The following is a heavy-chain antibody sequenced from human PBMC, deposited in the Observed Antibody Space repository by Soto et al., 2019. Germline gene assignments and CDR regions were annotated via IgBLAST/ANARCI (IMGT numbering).Heavy chain of an antibody. J-gene: IGHJ6*02. CDR1: GYTFTSYY. D-gene: IGHD3-3*01. V-gene: IGHV1-46*01. CDR2: INPSGGST. Sequence: GASVKVSCKASGYTFTSYYMHWVRQAPGQGLEWMGIINPSGGSTSYAQKFQGRVTMTRDTSTSTVYMELSSLRSEDTAVYYCARDLGITIFGVVTQGHLYYYYGMDVWGQGTTVTVSS. CDR3: ARDLGITIFGVVTQGHLYYYYGMDV.